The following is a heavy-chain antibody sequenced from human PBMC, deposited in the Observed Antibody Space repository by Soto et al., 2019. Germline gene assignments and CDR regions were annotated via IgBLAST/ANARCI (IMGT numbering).Heavy chain of an antibody. CDR3: ARARPLSTSSCWLPSSDY. CDR1: GYTFTSYG. V-gene: IGHV1-18*01. D-gene: IGHD6-13*01. CDR2: ISAYNGNT. J-gene: IGHJ4*02. Sequence: QVQLVQSGAEVKKPGASVKVSCKASGYTFTSYGISWVRQAPGQGLEWMGWISAYNGNTNYAQKLQGRVTMTPDTSTSTAYMELRSLRSDDTAVYYCARARPLSTSSCWLPSSDYWGQGTLVTVSS.